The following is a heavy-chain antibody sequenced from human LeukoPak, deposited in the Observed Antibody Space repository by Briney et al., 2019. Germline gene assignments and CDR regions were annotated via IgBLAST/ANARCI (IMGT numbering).Heavy chain of an antibody. D-gene: IGHD2-2*01. CDR3: AKEDCSSTSCYSYFDY. CDR1: GFTFSTYS. J-gene: IGHJ4*02. Sequence: GGSLRLSCAASGFTFSTYSMNWVRQAPGKGLEWVSYISTNSSTIYYVDSVKGRFTISRDKSKNTLYLQMNSLRAEDTAVYYCAKEDCSSTSCYSYFDYWGQGTLVTVSS. V-gene: IGHV3-48*01. CDR2: ISTNSSTI.